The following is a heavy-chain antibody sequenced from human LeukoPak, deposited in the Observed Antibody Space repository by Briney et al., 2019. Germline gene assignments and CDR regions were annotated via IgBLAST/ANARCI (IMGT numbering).Heavy chain of an antibody. CDR2: IYHSGST. J-gene: IGHJ4*02. V-gene: IGHV4-38-2*01. CDR1: GYSNSSGYY. Sequence: SETLSLTCAVSGYSNSSGYYWGWSRQPPGKGLEWIGSIYHSGSTYYNPSLKSRVTISVDTSKNQFSLKLSSVTAADTAVYYCARSTIAVAAPFDYWGQGTLVTVSS. CDR3: ARSTIAVAAPFDY. D-gene: IGHD6-19*01.